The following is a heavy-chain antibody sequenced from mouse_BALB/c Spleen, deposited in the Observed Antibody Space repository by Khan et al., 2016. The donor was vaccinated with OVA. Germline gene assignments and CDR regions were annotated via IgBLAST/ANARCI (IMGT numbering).Heavy chain of an antibody. CDR3: ARAFYNGAWFAY. CDR1: GFSISNYG. Sequence: QVQLKESGPGLVAPSQTLSISCTVSGFSISNYGVHWVRQPPGKGLEWLGVIWAGGSTNHNSALMSRLSITKDNSKNQVFFKMNSLQTDDTAIYYCARAFYNGAWFAYGGQGTLVTVSA. CDR2: IWAGGST. V-gene: IGHV2-9*02. J-gene: IGHJ3*01. D-gene: IGHD1-3*01.